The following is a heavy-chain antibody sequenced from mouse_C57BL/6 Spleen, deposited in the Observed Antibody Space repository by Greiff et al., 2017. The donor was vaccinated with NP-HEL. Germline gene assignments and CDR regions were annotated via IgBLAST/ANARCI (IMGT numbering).Heavy chain of an antibody. Sequence: QVQLKQPGAELVMPGASVKLSCKASGYTFTSYWMHWVKQRPGQGLEWIGEIDPSDSYTNYNQKFKGKSTLTVDKSSSTAYMQLSSLTSEDSAVYYCALYYYGSSYVDYWGQGTTLTVSS. V-gene: IGHV1-69*01. CDR1: GYTFTSYW. CDR3: ALYYYGSSYVDY. J-gene: IGHJ2*01. CDR2: IDPSDSYT. D-gene: IGHD1-1*01.